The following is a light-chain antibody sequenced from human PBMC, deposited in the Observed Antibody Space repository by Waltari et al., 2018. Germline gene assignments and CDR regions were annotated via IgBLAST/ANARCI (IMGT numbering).Light chain of an antibody. J-gene: IGLJ2*01. CDR2: EVS. Sequence: QSALTQPASVSGSPGQSITIPCTRTSSDVGGDNSVSWYQHLPGKAPKLMIFEVSNRPSGISNRFSGSKSGNTASLTISGLQAEDEADYYWTSFASGSTVLFGVGTKLTVL. CDR3: TSFASGSTVL. CDR1: SSDVGGDNS. V-gene: IGLV2-14*01.